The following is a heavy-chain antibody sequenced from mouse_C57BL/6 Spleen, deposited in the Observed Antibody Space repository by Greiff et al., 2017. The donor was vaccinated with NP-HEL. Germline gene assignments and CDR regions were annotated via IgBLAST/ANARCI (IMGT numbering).Heavy chain of an antibody. D-gene: IGHD3-1*01. CDR2: INPSSGYT. V-gene: IGHV1-7*01. J-gene: IGHJ2*01. Sequence: VQLQHSGAELAKPGASVKLSCKASGYTFTSYWMHWVKQRPGQGLEWIGYINPSSGYTKYNQKFKDKATLTADKSSSTAYMQLSSLTYEDSAVYYCARGLRVLRGYFDYWGQGTTLTVSS. CDR1: GYTFTSYW. CDR3: ARGLRVLRGYFDY.